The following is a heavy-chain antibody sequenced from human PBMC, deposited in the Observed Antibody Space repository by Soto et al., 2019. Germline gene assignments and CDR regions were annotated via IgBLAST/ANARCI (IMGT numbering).Heavy chain of an antibody. CDR1: GGTFSSYA. CDR3: ASGWVRYYGSGSLFPTQPH. J-gene: IGHJ4*02. CDR2: IIPIFGTA. V-gene: IGHV1-69*13. Sequence: SVKVSCKASGGTFSSYAISWVRQAPGQGLEWMGGIIPIFGTANYAQKFQGRVTITADESTSTAYMELSSLRSEDTAVYYCASGWVRYYGSGSLFPTQPHWGQGTLVTVSS. D-gene: IGHD3-10*01.